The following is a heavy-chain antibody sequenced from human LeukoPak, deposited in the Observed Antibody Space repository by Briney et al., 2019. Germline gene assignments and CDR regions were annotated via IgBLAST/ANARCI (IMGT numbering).Heavy chain of an antibody. D-gene: IGHD5-18*01. CDR1: GFTFNNYA. Sequence: GGSLRPSCAASGFTFNNYAMSWVRQAPGKGLEWVSSITRSSSYIYYADSVKGRFTISRDNAKNSLYLQMNSLRADDTAVYYCARGSAMVYYYMDVWGKGTTVTISS. CDR2: ITRSSSYI. V-gene: IGHV3-21*01. CDR3: ARGSAMVYYYMDV. J-gene: IGHJ6*03.